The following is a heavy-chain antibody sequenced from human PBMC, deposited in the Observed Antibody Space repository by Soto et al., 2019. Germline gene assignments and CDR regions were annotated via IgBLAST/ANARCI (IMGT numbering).Heavy chain of an antibody. CDR3: ARGPGWTASSASFDY. CDR1: GGSFSGYY. D-gene: IGHD6-19*01. J-gene: IGHJ4*02. V-gene: IGHV4-34*01. CDR2: INHSGST. Sequence: SETLSLTCAVYGGSFSGYYWSWIRQPPGKGLEWIGEINHSGSTNYILSLKSRVTISVDTSKNQFSLNLRSVTAADTAVYYCARGPGWTASSASFDYWGQGTLVTVSS.